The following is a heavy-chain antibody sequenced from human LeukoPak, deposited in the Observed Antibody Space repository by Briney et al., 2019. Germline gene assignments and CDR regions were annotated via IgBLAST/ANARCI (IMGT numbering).Heavy chain of an antibody. V-gene: IGHV4-59*01. D-gene: IGHD6-6*01. CDR1: GGSISSYY. CDR2: IYSSGST. Sequence: PSEALSLTCTVSGGSISSYYWSWIRQPPGKGLEWIGYIYSSGSTNYNPSLKGRVTMSLDTSKNQFSLKLSSVTAAETAVYYCARDKPGSSSLDYWGQGTLVTVSS. CDR3: ARDKPGSSSLDY. J-gene: IGHJ4*02.